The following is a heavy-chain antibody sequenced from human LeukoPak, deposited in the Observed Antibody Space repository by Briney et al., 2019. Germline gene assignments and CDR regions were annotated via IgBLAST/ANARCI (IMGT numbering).Heavy chain of an antibody. V-gene: IGHV3-30*04. J-gene: IGHJ3*02. D-gene: IGHD6-13*01. CDR3: TRDGTRPYSSSWGGAFDI. CDR1: GFTFSSYA. Sequence: GGSLRLSCAASGFTFSSYAMHWVRQAPGKGLEWVAVISYDGSNKYYADSVKGRFTISRDNSKNTLYLQMNSLRAEDTAVYYCTRDGTRPYSSSWGGAFDIWGQGTMVTVSS. CDR2: ISYDGSNK.